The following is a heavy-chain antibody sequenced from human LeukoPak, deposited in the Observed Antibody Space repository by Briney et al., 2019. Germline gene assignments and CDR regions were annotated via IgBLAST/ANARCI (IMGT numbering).Heavy chain of an antibody. Sequence: HSGGSLRLSCAASGFTFSNSALSWVRQAPGKGLEWVSDISGSGGSTYYADSVKGRFTIFRDNSKNTLYLQMNSLRAEDTAVYYCAKRIQSAMATGYWGQGTLVTVSS. D-gene: IGHD5-18*01. CDR1: GFTFSNSA. V-gene: IGHV3-23*01. J-gene: IGHJ4*02. CDR3: AKRIQSAMATGY. CDR2: ISGSGGST.